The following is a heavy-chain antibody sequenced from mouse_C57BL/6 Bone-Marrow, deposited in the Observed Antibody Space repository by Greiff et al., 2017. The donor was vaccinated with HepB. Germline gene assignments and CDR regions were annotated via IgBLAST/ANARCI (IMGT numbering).Heavy chain of an antibody. CDR2: IYPGSGNT. CDR1: GYTFTDYY. J-gene: IGHJ3*01. CDR3: ARNSDTWFAY. Sequence: VQLQQSGAELVRPGASVKLSCKASGYTFTDYYINWVKQRPGQGLEWIARIYPGSGNTYYNEKFKGKATLTAEKSSSTAYMQLSSLTSEDSAVYFCARNSDTWFAYWGQGTLVTVSA. V-gene: IGHV1-76*01.